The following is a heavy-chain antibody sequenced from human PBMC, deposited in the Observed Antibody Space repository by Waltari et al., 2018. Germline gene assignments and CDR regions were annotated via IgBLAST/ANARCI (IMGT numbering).Heavy chain of an antibody. CDR2: IIPIFGTA. Sequence: QVQLVQSGAEVKKPGSSVKVSCKASGGTFSSSAISWVRQAPGQGLEWMGGIIPIFGTANYEQKFQGRVTITADESTSTAYMELSSLRSEDTAVYYCARDRDSSGAIDYWGQGTLVTVSS. CDR3: ARDRDSSGAIDY. CDR1: GGTFSSSA. D-gene: IGHD6-19*01. J-gene: IGHJ4*02. V-gene: IGHV1-69*13.